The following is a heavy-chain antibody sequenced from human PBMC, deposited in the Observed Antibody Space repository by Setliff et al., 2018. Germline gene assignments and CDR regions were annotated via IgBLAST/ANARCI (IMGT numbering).Heavy chain of an antibody. D-gene: IGHD2-21*02. Sequence: GSLRLSCAASGFTFSNYWMSWVRQAPGKGLEWVANINHDGIEKYYVDSVKGRFTISRDNAKNSLYLQMNSLRAEDTAVYYCVRGGEGRDDSNSGSWGQGTLVTVSS. V-gene: IGHV3-7*01. CDR3: VRGGEGRDDSNSGS. J-gene: IGHJ5*02. CDR1: GFTFSNYW. CDR2: INHDGIEK.